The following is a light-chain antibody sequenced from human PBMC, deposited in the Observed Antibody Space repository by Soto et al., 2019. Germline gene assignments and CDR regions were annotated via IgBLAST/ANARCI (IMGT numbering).Light chain of an antibody. V-gene: IGKV1-12*01. CDR3: QQAYSFPVT. J-gene: IGKJ5*01. CDR2: AAS. Sequence: DIQMTQSPSSLSASVGDRVTIAFRASQSISSWLAWYQQRPGKAPKLLIYAASNLQSGVPSRFSGSGSGTEFTLTIGSLQPEDFATYYCQQAYSFPVTFGQGTRLEIK. CDR1: QSISSW.